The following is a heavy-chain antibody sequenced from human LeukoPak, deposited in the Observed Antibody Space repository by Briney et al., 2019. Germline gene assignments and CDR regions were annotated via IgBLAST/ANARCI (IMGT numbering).Heavy chain of an antibody. CDR1: GGSISRFY. CDR3: ARHQFYFDSGRSSPETFWFDP. D-gene: IGHD3-10*01. J-gene: IGHJ5*02. Sequence: SETLSLTCTVSGGSISRFYWSWIRQSPGKGLEWIGYLSNSGTTSYNPSLKSRVTISLETSTKQFSLKLTSLTAADTAVYYCARHQFYFDSGRSSPETFWFDPWGQGTLVTVSS. CDR2: LSNSGTT. V-gene: IGHV4-59*08.